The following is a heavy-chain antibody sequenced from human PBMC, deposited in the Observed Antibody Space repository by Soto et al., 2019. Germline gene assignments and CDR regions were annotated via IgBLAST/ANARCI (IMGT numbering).Heavy chain of an antibody. V-gene: IGHV3-9*01. J-gene: IGHJ5*02. Sequence: GGSLRLSCAASGFTFDDYAMHWVRQAPGKGLEWVSGISWNSGSIGYADSVKGRFTISRDNAKNSLYLQMNSLRAEDTALYYCAKDSVDILAGDWFDPWGQGTLVTVSS. D-gene: IGHD3-9*01. CDR2: ISWNSGSI. CDR3: AKDSVDILAGDWFDP. CDR1: GFTFDDYA.